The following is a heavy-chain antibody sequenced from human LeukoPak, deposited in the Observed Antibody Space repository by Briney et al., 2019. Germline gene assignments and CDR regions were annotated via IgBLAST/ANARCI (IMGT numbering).Heavy chain of an antibody. J-gene: IGHJ4*02. D-gene: IGHD2-21*02. CDR3: ARAHRHIVVVTAIDY. CDR2: ISYDGSNK. V-gene: IGHV3-30*04. CDR1: GFTFSSYA. Sequence: PGGSLRLSCAASGFTFSSYAMHWVRQAPGKGLEWVAVISYDGSNKYYADSVKGRFTISRDNSKNTLYLQMNSLRAEDTAVYYCARAHRHIVVVTAIDYWGQGTLVTVSS.